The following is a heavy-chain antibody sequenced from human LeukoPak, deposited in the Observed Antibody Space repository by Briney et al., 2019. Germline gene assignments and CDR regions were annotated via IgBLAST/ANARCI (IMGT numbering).Heavy chain of an antibody. Sequence: ASVKVSCQASGYTFTAYYIHWVRQAPGQGLEWMGWFNPNSGGTNSAQKFQGRVTMTRDTSISTAYMELSSLRSDDTAVYYCARSVDTATFDCWGQGTLVTVSS. J-gene: IGHJ4*02. CDR1: GYTFTAYY. D-gene: IGHD5-18*01. CDR2: FNPNSGGT. V-gene: IGHV1-2*02. CDR3: ARSVDTATFDC.